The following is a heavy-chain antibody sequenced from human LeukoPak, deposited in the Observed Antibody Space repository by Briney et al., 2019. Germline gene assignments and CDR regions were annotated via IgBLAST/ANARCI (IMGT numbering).Heavy chain of an antibody. CDR3: AKGDSSSSDPFDY. CDR1: GFTFSSYG. V-gene: IGHV3-30*02. J-gene: IGHJ4*02. Sequence: GGSLRLSCAASGFTFSSYGMHWVRQAPGKGLEWVAFIRYDGSNKYYADSVKGRFTISRDNSKNTLYLQMNSLRAEDTAVYYCAKGDSSSSDPFDYWGQGTLVTVSS. CDR2: IRYDGSNK. D-gene: IGHD6-6*01.